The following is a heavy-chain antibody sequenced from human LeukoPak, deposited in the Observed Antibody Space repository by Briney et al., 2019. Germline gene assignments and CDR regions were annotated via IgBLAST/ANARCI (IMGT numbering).Heavy chain of an antibody. CDR3: ARRRQLVPDY. Sequence: ASVKVSCKTSGYTLTAYYIHWMRQAPGQGLEWMGWINPDTGDTHDAQKFEGRVAMTRDTSIDTVYMELSRLTSDDTAVYYCARRRQLVPDYWGQGTLVTVSS. D-gene: IGHD6-13*01. CDR2: INPDTGDT. V-gene: IGHV1-2*02. J-gene: IGHJ4*02. CDR1: GYTLTAYY.